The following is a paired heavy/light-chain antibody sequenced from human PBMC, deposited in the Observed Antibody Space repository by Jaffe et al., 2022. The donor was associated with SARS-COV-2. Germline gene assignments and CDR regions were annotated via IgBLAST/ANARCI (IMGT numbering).Heavy chain of an antibody. CDR2: ISPSGGSP. J-gene: IGHJ4*02. CDR1: GYTFTTYF. Sequence: QVQLVQSGAEVKKPGASVKVSCKASGYTFTTYFIHWVRQAPGQGLEWMGIISPSGGSPTYAQKLQGRLTMTRDTSTSTLYMEVSNLTSEDTAIYYCARQNLAVAGKGLDYWGQGTLVTVSS. V-gene: IGHV1-46*04. CDR3: ARQNLAVAGKGLDY. D-gene: IGHD6-19*01.
Light chain of an antibody. CDR1: QTISGY. Sequence: DIQMTQSPSSLSASVGDRVTITCRASQTISGYLNWYQQKPGKAPKLLIYTASNLQSGVPSRFSGSGSGTDFTLTISSLQPEDFATYYCQQSYNTPRTFGQGTKVEIK. J-gene: IGKJ1*01. V-gene: IGKV1-39*01. CDR3: QQSYNTPRT. CDR2: TAS.